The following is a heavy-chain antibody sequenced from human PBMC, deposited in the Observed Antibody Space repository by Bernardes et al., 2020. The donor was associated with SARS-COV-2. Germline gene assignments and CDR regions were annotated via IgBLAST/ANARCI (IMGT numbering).Heavy chain of an antibody. D-gene: IGHD1-26*01. CDR3: AIIMVGPTNYYYYYGMDV. CDR1: GYTFTAYD. CDR2: MSPNSGNT. V-gene: IGHV1-8*01. Sequence: ASVKVSCKASGYTFTAYDIIWVRQATGQGLEWVGWMSPNSGNTGYAQKFQGRVTMTRDTSISTAYMELSSLISDDTAVYFCAIIMVGPTNYYYYYGMDVWGQGTTVTVSS. J-gene: IGHJ6*02.